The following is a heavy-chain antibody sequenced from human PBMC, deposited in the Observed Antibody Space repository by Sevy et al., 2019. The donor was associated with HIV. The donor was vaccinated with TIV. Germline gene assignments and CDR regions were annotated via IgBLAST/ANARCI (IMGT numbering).Heavy chain of an antibody. CDR3: ARGLAYYFDY. V-gene: IGHV4-59*01. CDR1: GYSISSYY. D-gene: IGHD6-19*01. CDR2: LYYSGIN. Sequence: SETLSLTCTVSGYSISSYYLSWIRQPPGKGLEWIGFLYYSGINHYNPSLKSRVTISEDTSKNQFSLKLSSVTAADTAVYYCARGLAYYFDYWGQGTLVTVSS. J-gene: IGHJ4*02.